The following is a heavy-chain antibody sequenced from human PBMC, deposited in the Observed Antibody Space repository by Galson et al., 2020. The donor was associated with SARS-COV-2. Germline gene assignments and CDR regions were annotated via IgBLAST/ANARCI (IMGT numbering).Heavy chain of an antibody. CDR3: ARARPSRSGFYYYYHMDV. V-gene: IGHV4-34*01. Sequence: SETLSLTCAVYGASFSPNYWNWVRLSPGRGLEWIGEITHSGDASYSPPLKSRVTISVDRSKNQFSLNVASVTAADTAVYYCARARPSRSGFYYYYHMDVWSRGTAVTVSS. CDR1: GASFSPNY. J-gene: IGHJ6*03. CDR2: ITHSGDA. D-gene: IGHD3-3*01.